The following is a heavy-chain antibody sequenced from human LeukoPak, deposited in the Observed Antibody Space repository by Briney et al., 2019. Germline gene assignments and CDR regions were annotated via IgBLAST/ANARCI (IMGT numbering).Heavy chain of an antibody. CDR1: GGSISSSNW. D-gene: IGHD7-27*01. Sequence: SETLSLTCAVSGGSISSSNWWSWVRQPPGKGLEWIGEIYHSGSTNYNPSLKSRVTVSVDTSKNQFSLKLSPVTAADTAVYYCARALLGNFGLDVWGQGTTVIVSS. J-gene: IGHJ6*02. V-gene: IGHV4-4*02. CDR2: IYHSGST. CDR3: ARALLGNFGLDV.